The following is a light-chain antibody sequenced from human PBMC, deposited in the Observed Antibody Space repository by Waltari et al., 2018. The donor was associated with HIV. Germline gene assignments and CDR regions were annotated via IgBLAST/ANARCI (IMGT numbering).Light chain of an antibody. CDR3: CSYAGKSNTFLI. CDR1: SNDVGSYNF. J-gene: IGLJ2*01. CDR2: EVS. Sequence: QSALTQPASVSGSPGQSITISCTGTSNDVGSYNFVYWYQQHPGKAPRLIIYEVSTRPSGVSNRFAGYKAGNTSSLTISGLQAEDVADYSCCSYAGKSNTFLIFGGGTKLTVL. V-gene: IGLV2-23*02.